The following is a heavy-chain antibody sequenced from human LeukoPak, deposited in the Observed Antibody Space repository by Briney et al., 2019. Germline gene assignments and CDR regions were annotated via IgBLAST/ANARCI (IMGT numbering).Heavy chain of an antibody. J-gene: IGHJ6*03. CDR3: ARQTYGGGPYYYYYVDV. Sequence: NPSQTLSLTCRVSGGSINIHSWSWIWQPPRKTLWWIGYISNNVTTTYNPSLKGRVTISPDTSKNQLSLNLTPVTAAHTPVFYTARQTYGGGPYYYYYVDVWGKGNSVTVSS. D-gene: IGHD4-23*01. CDR2: ISNNVTT. V-gene: IGHV4-59*08. CDR1: GGSINIHS.